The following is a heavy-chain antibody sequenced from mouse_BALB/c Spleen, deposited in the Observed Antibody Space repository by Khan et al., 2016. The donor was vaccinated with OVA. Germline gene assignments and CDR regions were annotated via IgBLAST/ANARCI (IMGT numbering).Heavy chain of an antibody. Sequence: VQLVESGPGLVAPSQSLSITCTVSGFSLSRYNIHWVRQPPGKGLEWLGMIWGGGGTDYNSTLKSRLSISQDNSKSQVFLKMNSLQTDDSAMYYCARAYYRYDGYYAMDYWGKGTSVTVSS. CDR3: ARAYYRYDGYYAMDY. D-gene: IGHD2-14*01. CDR1: GFSLSRYN. V-gene: IGHV2-6-4*01. CDR2: IWGGGGT. J-gene: IGHJ4*01.